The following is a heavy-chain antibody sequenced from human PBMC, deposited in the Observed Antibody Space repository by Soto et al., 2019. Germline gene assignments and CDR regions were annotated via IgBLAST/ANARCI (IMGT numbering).Heavy chain of an antibody. CDR1: GFTFSSYA. J-gene: IGHJ3*02. V-gene: IGHV3-30-3*01. Sequence: QVQPVESGGGVVQPGRSLRLSCAASGFTFSSYAMHWARQAPGKGLEWVAVISYDGSNKYYADSVKGRFNISRDNSKNTLYLQMNSLRAEDTAVYNCARVTQDDAFDIWGQGTMVTVSS. CDR3: ARVTQDDAFDI. CDR2: ISYDGSNK.